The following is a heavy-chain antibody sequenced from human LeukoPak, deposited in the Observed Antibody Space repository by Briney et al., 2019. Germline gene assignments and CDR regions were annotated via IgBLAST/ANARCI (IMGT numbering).Heavy chain of an antibody. D-gene: IGHD1-26*01. Sequence: GGSLRLSCAASGFTFSSYSMNWVRQAPGKGLEWVAVISYDGSNKYYADSVKGRFTISRDNSKNTLYLQMNSLRAEDTAVYYCAKESQWELRELDYWGQGTLVTVSS. V-gene: IGHV3-30*18. CDR3: AKESQWELRELDY. CDR1: GFTFSSYS. CDR2: ISYDGSNK. J-gene: IGHJ4*02.